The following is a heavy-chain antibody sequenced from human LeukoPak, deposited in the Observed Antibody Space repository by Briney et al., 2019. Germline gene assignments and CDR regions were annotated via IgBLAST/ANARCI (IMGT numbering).Heavy chain of an antibody. CDR2: ISSSSSTI. V-gene: IGHV3-48*04. CDR3: AKDVRAVALDY. CDR1: GFTFSSYS. J-gene: IGHJ4*02. Sequence: GGSLRLSCAASGFTFSSYSMNWVRQAPGKGLEWVSYISSSSSTIYYADSVKGRFTISRDNAKNSLYLQMNSLRAEDTAVYYCAKDVRAVALDYWGQGTRVTVSS. D-gene: IGHD6-19*01.